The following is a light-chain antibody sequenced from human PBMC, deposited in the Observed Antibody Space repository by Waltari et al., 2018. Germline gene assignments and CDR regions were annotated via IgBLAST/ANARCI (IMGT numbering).Light chain of an antibody. V-gene: IGLV2-23*02. CDR1: RRDFACYHL. J-gene: IGLJ3*02. CDR3: CSYAGTSTMV. CDR2: EVT. Sequence: QSALTQPASVSGSPAMSITISCNGTRRDFACYHLVSWYQQHPGKAPQLIIFEVTKRPSGVSDRFSGSKSDNTASLTISGLQAEDEADYFCCSYAGTSTMVFGGGTKLTVL.